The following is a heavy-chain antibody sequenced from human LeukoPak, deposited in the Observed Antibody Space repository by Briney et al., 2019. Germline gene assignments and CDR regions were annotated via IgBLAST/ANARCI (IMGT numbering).Heavy chain of an antibody. CDR3: ARDSYGSSSGWFDP. Sequence: GGSLRLSCAASGFTFDDFAMNWVRQAPGKGLEWVSSISSKSSYIYYADSVKGRFTISRDNAKNSLYLQMNSLRAEDTALYYCARDSYGSSSGWFDPWGQGTLVTVSS. CDR1: GFTFDDFA. V-gene: IGHV3-21*04. CDR2: ISSKSSYI. J-gene: IGHJ5*02. D-gene: IGHD6-13*01.